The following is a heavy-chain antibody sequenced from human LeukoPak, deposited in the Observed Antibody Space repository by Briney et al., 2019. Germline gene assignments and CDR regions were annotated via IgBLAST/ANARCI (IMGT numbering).Heavy chain of an antibody. CDR2: MNPNSGNT. CDR3: ARVPDLRYCSGGSCYRFDY. J-gene: IGHJ4*02. V-gene: IGHV1-8*01. CDR1: GYTFTSYD. D-gene: IGHD2-15*01. Sequence: ASVKVSCKASGYTFTSYDINWVRQATGQGLEWMGWMNPNSGNTGYAQKFQGRVTMTRSTSISTAYMELSSLRSEDTAVYYCARVPDLRYCSGGSCYRFDYWGQGTLVTVSS.